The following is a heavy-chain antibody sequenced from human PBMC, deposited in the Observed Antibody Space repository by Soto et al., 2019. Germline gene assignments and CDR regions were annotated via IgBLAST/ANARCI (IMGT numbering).Heavy chain of an antibody. Sequence: GASVKVSCKASGYTFTSYGISWVRQAPGQGLGWMGWISAYNGNTNYAQKLQGRVTMTTDTSTSTAYMELRSLRSDDTAVYYCARDIAVAEKRYNWFDPWGQGTLVTVSS. CDR1: GYTFTSYG. CDR3: ARDIAVAEKRYNWFDP. CDR2: ISAYNGNT. D-gene: IGHD6-19*01. V-gene: IGHV1-18*01. J-gene: IGHJ5*02.